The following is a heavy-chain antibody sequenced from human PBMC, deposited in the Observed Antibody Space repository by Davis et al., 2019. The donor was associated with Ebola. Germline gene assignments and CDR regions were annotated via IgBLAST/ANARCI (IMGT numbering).Heavy chain of an antibody. CDR3: TTPGGQDSGYDVFDI. D-gene: IGHD5-12*01. J-gene: IGHJ3*02. Sequence: AASVKVSCKASGYTFTNYYMHWVRQAPGQGLAWMGMINPNDGMTIYAQKFQGRVTVTRDTSTTTVYMDLSSLRSEDTPLYYCTTPGGQDSGYDVFDIWGQGTMVTVSS. CDR2: INPNDGMT. V-gene: IGHV1-46*03. CDR1: GYTFTNYY.